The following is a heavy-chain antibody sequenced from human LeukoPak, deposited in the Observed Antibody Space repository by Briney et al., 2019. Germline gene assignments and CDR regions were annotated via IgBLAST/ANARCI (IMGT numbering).Heavy chain of an antibody. CDR1: GYTFTSYG. CDR3: AREGGYATDAPEDNFDY. Sequence: ASVKVSCKASGYTFTSYGISWVRQAPGQGLEWMGWISAYNGNTNYAQKLQGRVTMTTDTSTCTAYMELRSLRSDDTAVYYCAREGGYATDAPEDNFDYWGQGTLVTVSS. D-gene: IGHD5-12*01. CDR2: ISAYNGNT. J-gene: IGHJ4*02. V-gene: IGHV1-18*01.